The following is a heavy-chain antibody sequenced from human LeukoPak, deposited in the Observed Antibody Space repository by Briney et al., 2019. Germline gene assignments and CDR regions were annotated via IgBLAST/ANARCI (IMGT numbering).Heavy chain of an antibody. CDR3: ARGGYNKYAFDI. CDR1: GGSISSGGYY. D-gene: IGHD5-24*01. Sequence: SETLSLTCTVSGGSISSGGYYWSWIRQPPGKGLEWIGYIYHSGSTYYNPSLKSRVTISVDRSKNQFSLKLSSVTAADTAVYYCARGGYNKYAFDIWGQGTMVTVSS. V-gene: IGHV4-30-2*01. CDR2: IYHSGST. J-gene: IGHJ3*02.